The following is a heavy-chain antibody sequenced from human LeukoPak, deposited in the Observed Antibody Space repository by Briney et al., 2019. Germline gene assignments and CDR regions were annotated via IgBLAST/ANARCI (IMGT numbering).Heavy chain of an antibody. J-gene: IGHJ5*02. CDR1: GGSFSGYY. CDR2: INHSGST. CDR3: ARGRPLVRGVIITRPNWFDP. D-gene: IGHD3-10*01. V-gene: IGHV4-34*01. Sequence: SETLSLTCAVYGGSFSGYYWSWIRKPPGKGLEWIGEINHSGSTNYNPSLKSRVTISVDTSKNQFSLKLSSVTAADTAVYYCARGRPLVRGVIITRPNWFDPWGQGTLVTVSS.